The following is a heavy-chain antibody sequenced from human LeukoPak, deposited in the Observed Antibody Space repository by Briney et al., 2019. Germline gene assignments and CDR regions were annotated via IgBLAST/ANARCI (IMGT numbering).Heavy chain of an antibody. D-gene: IGHD1-26*01. CDR1: GYTFTNYG. J-gene: IGHJ4*02. V-gene: IGHV1-18*01. Sequence: GASVKVSCKASGYTFTNYGISWVRQAPGQGLEWIGWIVVGSGNTNYAQKFQGRVTITRDTSASTAYMELSSLRSEDTAVYYCARAPTVRGRATDYWGQGTLVTVSS. CDR2: IVVGSGNT. CDR3: ARAPTVRGRATDY.